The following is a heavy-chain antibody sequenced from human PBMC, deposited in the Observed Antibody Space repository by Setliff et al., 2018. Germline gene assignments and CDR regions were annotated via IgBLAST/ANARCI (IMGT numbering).Heavy chain of an antibody. CDR3: ARMSGFQYMDV. J-gene: IGHJ6*03. CDR1: GGTFTYYY. CDR2: INHTGST. Sequence: PSETLSLTCSASGGTFTYYYWTWIRQSPGRGLEWIGEINHTGSTNYDPSLKSRVTISLDTSNNQFSLSLSSVTAADTAVYYCARMSGFQYMDVWGKGTTVTVSS. D-gene: IGHD3-3*01. V-gene: IGHV4-34*01.